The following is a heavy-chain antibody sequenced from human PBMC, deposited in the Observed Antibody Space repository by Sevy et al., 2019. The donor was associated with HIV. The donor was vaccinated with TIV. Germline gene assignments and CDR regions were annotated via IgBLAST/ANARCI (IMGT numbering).Heavy chain of an antibody. CDR3: ARSGGYSDYGMDV. V-gene: IGHV3-13*01. CDR1: GFTFSSYD. D-gene: IGHD5-12*01. Sequence: GGSLRLSCGASGFTFSSYDMHWVRQAAGKGLEWVSGIGSGGDAYYPASVKGRFTISRENAKNSLYLQMNSLRAGDTAVYYCARSGGYSDYGMDVWGQGTTVTVSS. J-gene: IGHJ6*02. CDR2: IGSGGDA.